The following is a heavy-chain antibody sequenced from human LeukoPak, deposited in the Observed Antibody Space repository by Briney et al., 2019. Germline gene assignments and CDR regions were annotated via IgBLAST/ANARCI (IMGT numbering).Heavy chain of an antibody. Sequence: GRSLRLSCAASGFTFDDYAMHWVRQAPGKGLEWVSGISWNSGSIGYADSVKGQFTISRDNAKNSLYLQMNSLRAEDTALYYCAKDSGYSRGSDAFDIWGQGTMVTVSS. CDR2: ISWNSGSI. CDR3: AKDSGYSRGSDAFDI. D-gene: IGHD6-13*01. J-gene: IGHJ3*02. V-gene: IGHV3-9*01. CDR1: GFTFDDYA.